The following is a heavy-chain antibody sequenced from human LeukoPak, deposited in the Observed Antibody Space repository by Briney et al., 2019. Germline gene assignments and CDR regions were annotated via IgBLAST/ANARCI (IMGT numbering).Heavy chain of an antibody. D-gene: IGHD6-19*01. CDR2: IYYSGST. CDR1: GGSISSSSYY. Sequence: SETLSLTCAVSGGSISSSSYYWGWIRQPPGKGLEWIGSIYYSGSTYYNPSLKSRVTISVDTSKNQFSLKLSSVTAADTAVYYCARIGYSSGWPQIDYWGQGTLVTVSS. CDR3: ARIGYSSGWPQIDY. V-gene: IGHV4-39*01. J-gene: IGHJ4*02.